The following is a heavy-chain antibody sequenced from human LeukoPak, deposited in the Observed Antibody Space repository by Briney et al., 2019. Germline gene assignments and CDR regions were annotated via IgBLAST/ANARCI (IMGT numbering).Heavy chain of an antibody. V-gene: IGHV4-61*01. D-gene: IGHD2-15*01. CDR3: ASAPVYCSGGSCYSEDAFDI. CDR1: GGSVSSGSYY. J-gene: IGHJ3*02. CDR2: IYYSGST. Sequence: PSGTLSLTCTVSGGSVSSGSYYWSWIRQPPGKGLECIRYIYYSGSTNYNPSLKSRVTISVDTSKNQFSLKLNSVTAADTAVYYCASAPVYCSGGSCYSEDAFDIWGQGTMVTVSS.